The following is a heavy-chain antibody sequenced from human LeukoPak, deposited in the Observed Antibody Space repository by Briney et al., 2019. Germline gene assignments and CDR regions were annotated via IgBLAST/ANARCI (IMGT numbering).Heavy chain of an antibody. J-gene: IGHJ1*01. Sequence: GGSLRLSCAASGFTFITYWMHWVRQAPGKGLVWASRIKSDGGTNYADSVKGRFTISRDNAKKTVSLQMNSLRPEDTGVYYCARAPSEIGGYYPEYFRHWGQGTLVTVSS. V-gene: IGHV3-74*01. CDR3: ARAPSEIGGYYPEYFRH. D-gene: IGHD3-22*01. CDR2: IKSDGGT. CDR1: GFTFITYW.